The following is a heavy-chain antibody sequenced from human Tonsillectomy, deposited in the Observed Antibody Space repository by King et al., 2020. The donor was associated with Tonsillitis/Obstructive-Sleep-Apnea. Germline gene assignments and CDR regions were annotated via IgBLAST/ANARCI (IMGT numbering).Heavy chain of an antibody. D-gene: IGHD3-3*01. CDR2: INHSGST. V-gene: IGHV4-34*01. CDR3: ARGRTYYDFWSGSERYYMDV. CDR1: GGSFSGYY. J-gene: IGHJ6*03. Sequence: VQLQQWGAGLLKPSETLSLTCAVYGGSFSGYYWSWIRQPPGKGLEWIGEINHSGSTNYNPSLQSRVTISVDTSKNQFSLKLSSVTAADTAVYYCARGRTYYDFWSGSERYYMDVWGKGTTVTVSS.